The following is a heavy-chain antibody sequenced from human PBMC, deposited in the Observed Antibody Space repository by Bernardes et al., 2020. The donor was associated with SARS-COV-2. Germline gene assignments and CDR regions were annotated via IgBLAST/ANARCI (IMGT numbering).Heavy chain of an antibody. D-gene: IGHD4-17*01. CDR1: GGSISSYY. V-gene: IGHV4-59*01. J-gene: IGHJ4*02. CDR2: IHSSGST. Sequence: ETLPLTCTVSGGSISSYYCNWIRQSPGKGLEWIGYIHSSGSTKYNPSLQSRVTISIDPSKNQFSLNLSSVTAADTALYYCAREVRSGDRYFDFWGQGTLVTVSS. CDR3: AREVRSGDRYFDF.